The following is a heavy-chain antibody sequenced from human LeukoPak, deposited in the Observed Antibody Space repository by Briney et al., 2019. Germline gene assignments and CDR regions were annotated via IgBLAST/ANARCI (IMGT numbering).Heavy chain of an antibody. V-gene: IGHV1-18*01. D-gene: IGHD1-1*01. Sequence: ASVRVSCXASGYTFTIFGISWVRQARGQGLEWMGWISPYSGNTNYAQKLQGRVTVTTDTSTSTAYMELRSLRSDDTAVYYCARDSTTLDYWGQGTLVTVSS. CDR1: GYTFTIFG. CDR3: ARDSTTLDY. J-gene: IGHJ4*02. CDR2: ISPYSGNT.